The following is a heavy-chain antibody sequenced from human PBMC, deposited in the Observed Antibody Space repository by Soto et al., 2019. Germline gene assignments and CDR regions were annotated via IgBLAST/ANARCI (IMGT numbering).Heavy chain of an antibody. J-gene: IGHJ4*02. CDR2: TYYIVST. D-gene: IGHD3-9*01. CDR1: GGAIRRSSYY. Sequence: QLQLQESVPGLVKPSDPLSLTSPVAGGAIRRSSYYCGWIRQPPGPGPECIGSTYYIVSTYYNPSLKRRGTISVDTSKNQVSLKLSSVTAADTAVYYCARHLRYFDWLSSRERFDYWGQGTLVTVSS. V-gene: IGHV4-39*01. CDR3: ARHLRYFDWLSSRERFDY.